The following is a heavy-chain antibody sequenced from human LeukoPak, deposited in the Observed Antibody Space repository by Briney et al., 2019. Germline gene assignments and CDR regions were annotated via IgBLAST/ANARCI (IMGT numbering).Heavy chain of an antibody. CDR3: ARGFVDY. CDR1: VFTFGSYR. CDR2: INSDGSST. V-gene: IGHV3-74*01. Sequence: GGSLRLSCAASVFTFGSYRMHWVRHAPWKGLVWVLPINSDGSSTSYADYVKGRFTISRDNAKNTLYLQMNSLRAEDTAVYYCARGFVDYWGQGTLVTVSS. J-gene: IGHJ4*02.